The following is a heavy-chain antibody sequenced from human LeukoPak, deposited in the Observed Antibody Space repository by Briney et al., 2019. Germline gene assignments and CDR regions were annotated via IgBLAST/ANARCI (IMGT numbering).Heavy chain of an antibody. V-gene: IGHV3-21*01. CDR1: GFTFRRYT. D-gene: IGHD3-22*01. CDR3: AREGGFHYDSSGDAFDI. CDR2: ISSNSAYI. Sequence: GRSLRLSCAASGFTFRRYTMTWDRQAQGRGREWDSSISSNSAYIYYADSLRGRLTISRDNAKNSLYLQVDSLGADDTAVYYCAREGGFHYDSSGDAFDIWGQGTMVTVSS. J-gene: IGHJ3*02.